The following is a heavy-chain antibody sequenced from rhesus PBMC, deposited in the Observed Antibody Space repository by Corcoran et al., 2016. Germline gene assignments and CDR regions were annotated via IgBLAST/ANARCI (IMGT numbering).Heavy chain of an antibody. CDR3: TTEGGGYFDY. D-gene: IGHD3S6*01. Sequence: EVQLVESGGGLVQPGGSLRLSCAASGFTFSDYYMYWVRQAPGKGLGWVGFIRSKAYGGTAEYAASVKGRFTISRDDSKSIAYLQMSSLKTEDTAVNYCTTEGGGYFDYWGQGVLVTVSS. V-gene: IGHV3-184*01. J-gene: IGHJ4*01. CDR2: IRSKAYGGTA. CDR1: GFTFSDYY.